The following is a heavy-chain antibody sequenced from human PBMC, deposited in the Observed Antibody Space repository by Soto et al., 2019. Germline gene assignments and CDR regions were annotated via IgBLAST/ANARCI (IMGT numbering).Heavy chain of an antibody. V-gene: IGHV1-18*01. CDR1: GYTFTSYG. D-gene: IGHD1-1*01. CDR2: ISAHNGNT. Sequence: QVHLVQSGAEVKKPGASVKVSCKASGYTFTSYGITWVRQAPGQGLEWMGWISAHNGNTDYAQKRQGRVIGTRDTPPSTAYMELRSLISDDTAVYYCARGRYGDYWGQGALVTVSS. J-gene: IGHJ4*02. CDR3: ARGRYGDY.